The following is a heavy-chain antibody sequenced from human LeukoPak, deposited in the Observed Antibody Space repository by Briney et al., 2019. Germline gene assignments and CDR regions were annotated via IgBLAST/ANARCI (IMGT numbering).Heavy chain of an antibody. D-gene: IGHD6-19*01. Sequence: GESLKISCKGSGYIFTTYWLGWVRQMPGKGLEWMGIIYPGDSDTRYSPSFQGQVTISADKSISTAYLQWSSLKASDTAMYYCTTQGSSGWDDAFDIWGQGTMVTVSS. CDR2: IYPGDSDT. J-gene: IGHJ3*02. CDR3: TTQGSSGWDDAFDI. V-gene: IGHV5-51*01. CDR1: GYIFTTYW.